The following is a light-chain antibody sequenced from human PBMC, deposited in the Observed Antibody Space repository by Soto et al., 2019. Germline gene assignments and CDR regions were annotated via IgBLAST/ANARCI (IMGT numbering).Light chain of an antibody. J-gene: IGKJ2*01. V-gene: IGKV1-39*01. CDR2: AAS. Sequence: DIQMTQSPSSLSASVGDRVTITCRASQGISTYLNWYQQRPGKAPDLLIYAASSLQSGVPSRFSGSGSGTDFTLTISSLQPGDFATYYCQQNYYPPHTFGQGTKLEIK. CDR3: QQNYYPPHT. CDR1: QGISTY.